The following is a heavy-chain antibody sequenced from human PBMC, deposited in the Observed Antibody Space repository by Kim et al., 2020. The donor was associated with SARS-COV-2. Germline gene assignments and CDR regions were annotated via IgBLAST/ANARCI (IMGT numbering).Heavy chain of an antibody. V-gene: IGHV1-69*01. Sequence: QKFQGRVTITADESTSTAYMELGSLRSEDTAVYYCARDWGRVGVENWFDPWGQGTLVTVSS. CDR3: ARDWGRVGVENWFDP. D-gene: IGHD3-16*01. J-gene: IGHJ5*02.